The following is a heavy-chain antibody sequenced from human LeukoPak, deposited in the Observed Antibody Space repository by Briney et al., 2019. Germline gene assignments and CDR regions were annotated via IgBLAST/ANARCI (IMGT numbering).Heavy chain of an antibody. Sequence: PGGSLRLSCAASGFTFSNAWMSWVRQAPGKGLEWIGEINHSGSTNYNPSLKSRVTISVDTSKNQFSLKLSSVTAADTAVHYCARERSYLVGYYMDVWGKGTTVTISS. D-gene: IGHD1-26*01. V-gene: IGHV4-4*02. CDR2: INHSGST. CDR3: ARERSYLVGYYMDV. J-gene: IGHJ6*03. CDR1: GFTFSNAW.